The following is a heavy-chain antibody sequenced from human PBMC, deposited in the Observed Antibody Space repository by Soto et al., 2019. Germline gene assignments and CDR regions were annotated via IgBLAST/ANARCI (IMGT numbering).Heavy chain of an antibody. CDR3: AKDEGPGIAAAGLDY. CDR1: GFTFDDYA. Sequence: PGGSLRLSCAASGFTFDDYAMHWVRQAPGKGLEWVSGISWNSGSIGYADSVKGRFTISRDNAKNSLYLQMNSLRAEDTALYYCAKDEGPGIAAAGLDYWGQGTLVTVSS. CDR2: ISWNSGSI. J-gene: IGHJ4*02. V-gene: IGHV3-9*01. D-gene: IGHD6-13*01.